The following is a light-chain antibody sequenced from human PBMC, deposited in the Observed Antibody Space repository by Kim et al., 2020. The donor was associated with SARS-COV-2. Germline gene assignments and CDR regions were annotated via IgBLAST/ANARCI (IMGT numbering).Light chain of an antibody. CDR1: QGIRND. CDR3: LQNNSYPRT. CDR2: AAS. Sequence: AYVGDRVTITCRASQGIRNDLGWDQQKPGKAPKCLIYAASRLQSVVPPRCSGSGSGTEFTLTISSLQPEDFATYYCLQNNSYPRTFGQGTKVDIK. V-gene: IGKV1-17*01. J-gene: IGKJ1*01.